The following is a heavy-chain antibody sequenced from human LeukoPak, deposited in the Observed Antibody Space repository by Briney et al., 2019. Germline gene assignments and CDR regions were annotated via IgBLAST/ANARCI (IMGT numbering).Heavy chain of an antibody. D-gene: IGHD5-24*01. Sequence: GGSLRLSCAASGFTFSSYWMSWVRQAPGKGLEWVSGISWNSGSIGYADSVKGRFTISRDNAKNSLYLQMNSLRAEDTALYYCANSRDGYNIDYWGQGTLVTVSS. V-gene: IGHV3-9*01. J-gene: IGHJ4*02. CDR2: ISWNSGSI. CDR1: GFTFSSYW. CDR3: ANSRDGYNIDY.